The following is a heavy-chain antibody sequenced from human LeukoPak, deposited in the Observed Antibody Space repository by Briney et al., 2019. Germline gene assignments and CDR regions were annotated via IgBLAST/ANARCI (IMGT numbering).Heavy chain of an antibody. V-gene: IGHV5-51*01. CDR1: GYIITSHW. CDR2: IYPGNADT. Sequence: GESLKISCKGSGYIITSHWIGWVRQMPGKGLEWMGIIYPGNADTRYRPSFQGQVTISADKSTSTAYLQWSSLKALDTAMYYCARSITGRSFDMWGQGTMVTVSS. CDR3: ARSITGRSFDM. J-gene: IGHJ3*02. D-gene: IGHD1-14*01.